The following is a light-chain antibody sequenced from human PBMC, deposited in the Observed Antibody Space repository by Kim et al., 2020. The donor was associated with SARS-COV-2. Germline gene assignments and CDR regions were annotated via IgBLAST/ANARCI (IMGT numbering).Light chain of an antibody. CDR1: QNISSV. CDR3: QQSYSAPRT. J-gene: IGKJ1*01. Sequence: DIQMTQSPSSLSASVGDRVTITCRASQNISSVLNWYQQNPGKAPKLLMYSASSLQSGVPSRFSGSGSGASFSLTINSLQPEDFATYICQQSYSAPRTFCQRSKGYIK. CDR2: SAS. V-gene: IGKV1-39*01.